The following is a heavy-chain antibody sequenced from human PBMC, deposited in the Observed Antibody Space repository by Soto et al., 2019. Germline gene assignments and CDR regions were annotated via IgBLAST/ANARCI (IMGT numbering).Heavy chain of an antibody. J-gene: IGHJ4*02. CDR2: IKQDGSEK. CDR1: GFTFSSYW. CDR3: ARLAYYFDY. Sequence: EVQLVESGGGLVQPGGSLRLSCAASGFTFSSYWMSWVRQAPGKGLELVANIKQDGSEKYYVDSVKGRFTISRANAKTSLYLQMNSLRAADTAVYYCARLAYYFDYWGQGTLVTVSS. V-gene: IGHV3-7*01.